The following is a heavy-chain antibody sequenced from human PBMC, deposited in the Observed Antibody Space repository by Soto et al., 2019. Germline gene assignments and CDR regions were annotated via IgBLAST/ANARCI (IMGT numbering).Heavy chain of an antibody. J-gene: IGHJ4*02. CDR2: IHYSGST. CDR1: GGSISSGGYY. CDR3: ATLPPRIVVTILPIPS. V-gene: IGHV4-31*03. D-gene: IGHD2-21*01. Sequence: SETLSLTCTVSGGSISSGGYYWSWIRQHPGKGLEWIGYIHYSGSTYYNPSLKSRVTISVDTSKNQFSLNLKSLTAADTAVYYCATLPPRIVVTILPIPSWGQGTQVTVSS.